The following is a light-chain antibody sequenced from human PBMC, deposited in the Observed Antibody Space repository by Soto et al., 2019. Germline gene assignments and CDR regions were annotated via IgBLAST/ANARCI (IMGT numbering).Light chain of an antibody. CDR2: GTS. CDR1: QGIRDE. Sequence: AIPMTQSPSSLSASVGDRVTITCRASQGIRDEVGWYQQRPGEAPRLLIYGTSNLQGGVPSRFSGSGSGTDFTLTISSLQPEDFATYYCLQDNDCRRRFGQGTKVEIK. V-gene: IGKV1-6*01. CDR3: LQDNDCRRR. J-gene: IGKJ1*01.